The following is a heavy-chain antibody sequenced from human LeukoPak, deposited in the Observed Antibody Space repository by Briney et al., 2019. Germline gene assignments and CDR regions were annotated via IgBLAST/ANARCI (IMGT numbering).Heavy chain of an antibody. V-gene: IGHV3-30*03. CDR3: ATHLSVAGTLFDY. Sequence: SGGSLRLSCAASEFTFSTYGMHWVRQAPGKGLEWVAVISYDGRNKYYADSVKGRFTISRDNSKNTLYLQMNSLRTEDTAVYYCATHLSVAGTLFDYWGQGTLVTVSS. CDR1: EFTFSTYG. J-gene: IGHJ4*02. D-gene: IGHD6-19*01. CDR2: ISYDGRNK.